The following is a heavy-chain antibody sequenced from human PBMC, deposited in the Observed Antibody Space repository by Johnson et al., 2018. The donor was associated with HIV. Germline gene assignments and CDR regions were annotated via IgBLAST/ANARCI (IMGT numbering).Heavy chain of an antibody. D-gene: IGHD2-8*02. J-gene: IGHJ3*02. CDR2: MNHDGSIT. CDR1: GFTFSSYA. CDR3: ARDNEDIVLVGAFDI. Sequence: QVQLVESGGGVVQPGRSLRLSCAASGFTFSSYAMHWVRQAPGKGLECVALMNHDGSITYYADSVRGRFTISRDSAQNSLYLQMNTLRAEDTAVYYCARDNEDIVLVGAFDIWGQGTMVTVSS. V-gene: IGHV3-30*04.